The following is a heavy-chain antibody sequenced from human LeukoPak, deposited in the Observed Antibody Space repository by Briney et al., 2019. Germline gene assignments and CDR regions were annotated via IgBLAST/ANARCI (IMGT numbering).Heavy chain of an antibody. CDR3: ARDSGYGEPFDY. CDR2: INHSGST. D-gene: IGHD4-17*01. CDR1: GGSFSGYY. Sequence: KPSETLSLTCAVYGGSFSGYYWSWIRQPPGKGLEWIGEINHSGSTNYNPSLKSRVTISVDTSKNQFSLKLSSVTAADTAVYYCARDSGYGEPFDYWGQGTLVTVSS. J-gene: IGHJ4*02. V-gene: IGHV4-34*01.